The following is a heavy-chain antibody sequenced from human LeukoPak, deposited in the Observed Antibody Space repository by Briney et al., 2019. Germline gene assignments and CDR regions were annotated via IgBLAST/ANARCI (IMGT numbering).Heavy chain of an antibody. D-gene: IGHD4-11*01. V-gene: IGHV4-61*01. CDR1: GGSISSSSYY. J-gene: IGHJ6*03. CDR2: IYYSGST. Sequence: SETLSLTCTVSGGSISSSSYYWSWIRQPPGKGLEWIGYIYYSGSTNYNPSLKSRVTISVDTSKNQFSLKLSSVTAADTAVYYCASRSFYSNHGYYMDVWGKGTTVTVSS. CDR3: ASRSFYSNHGYYMDV.